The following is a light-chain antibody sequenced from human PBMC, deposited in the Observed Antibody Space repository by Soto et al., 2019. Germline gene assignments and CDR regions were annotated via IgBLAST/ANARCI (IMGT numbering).Light chain of an antibody. CDR3: SSYTSSSTLGV. V-gene: IGLV2-14*03. CDR1: SSDVGGYNY. Sequence: QSVLTQPASVSGSPGQSITISCTGTSSDVGGYNYVSWHQHPPGKAPKLMIYDVSNRPSGVSNRFSGSKSGNTASLTISGLQAEDEADYYCSSYTSSSTLGVFGTGTKVTVL. CDR2: DVS. J-gene: IGLJ1*01.